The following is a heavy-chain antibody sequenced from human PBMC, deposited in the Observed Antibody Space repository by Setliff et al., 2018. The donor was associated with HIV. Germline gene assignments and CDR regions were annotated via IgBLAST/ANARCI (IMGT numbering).Heavy chain of an antibody. J-gene: IGHJ3*02. V-gene: IGHV4-61*02. D-gene: IGHD5-12*01. CDR3: ARGGDDAFDI. CDR1: GGSISSGHYF. Sequence: PSETLSLTCSVSGGSISSGHYFWSWIRQPAGKGLEWIGRMYTSEKTNYNPSLKSRVTMSVDTSKNQFSLRLSSVTAADTAVYYCARGGDDAFDIWGQGTMVTVSS. CDR2: MYTSEKT.